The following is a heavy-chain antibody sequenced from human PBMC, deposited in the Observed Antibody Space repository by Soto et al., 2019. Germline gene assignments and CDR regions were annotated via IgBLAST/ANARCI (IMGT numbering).Heavy chain of an antibody. CDR1: GFTFSSYS. J-gene: IGHJ4*02. V-gene: IGHV3-21*01. Sequence: GGSLRLSCAASGFTFSSYSMNWVRQAPGKGLEWVSSISSSSSYIYYADSVKGRFTISRDNAKNSLYLQMNSLRAEDTAVYYCARDLWATNTLGYCSGGSCSLVDYWGQGTLVTVSS. CDR2: ISSSSSYI. CDR3: ARDLWATNTLGYCSGGSCSLVDY. D-gene: IGHD2-15*01.